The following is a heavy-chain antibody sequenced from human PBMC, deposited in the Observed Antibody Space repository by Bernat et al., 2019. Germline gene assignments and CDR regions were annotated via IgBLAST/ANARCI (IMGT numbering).Heavy chain of an antibody. CDR3: AKEWEWEHKDGIDY. J-gene: IGHJ4*02. CDR1: GFTFRNHW. CDR2: IRPDGSDT. V-gene: IGHV3-7*03. Sequence: EVQLVESGGGLVQPGGSLRLSCAATGFTFRNHWMSWVRQAPGKGLQWVASIRPDGSDTRCVDSVKGRFTISRDNAQNSLFLDMNSLRAEDTAVYYCAKEWEWEHKDGIDYWGQGTLVTVSS. D-gene: IGHD1-26*01.